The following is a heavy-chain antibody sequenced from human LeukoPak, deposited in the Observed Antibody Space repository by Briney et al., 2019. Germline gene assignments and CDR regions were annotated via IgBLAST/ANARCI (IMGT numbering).Heavy chain of an antibody. CDR3: ARDFHRRLYDSSGYYPY. D-gene: IGHD3-22*01. V-gene: IGHV3-48*01. Sequence: GGSLRLSCAVSGFTFSSYSMNWVRQAPGKGLEWVSYISSSSSTIHHADSVKGRFTISRDNAKNSLYLQMNSLRAEDTAVYYCARDFHRRLYDSSGYYPYWGQGTLVTVSS. CDR2: ISSSSSTI. J-gene: IGHJ4*02. CDR1: GFTFSSYS.